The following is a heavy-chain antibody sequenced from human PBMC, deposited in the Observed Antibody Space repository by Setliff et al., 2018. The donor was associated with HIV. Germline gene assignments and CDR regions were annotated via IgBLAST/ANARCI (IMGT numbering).Heavy chain of an antibody. D-gene: IGHD2-8*01. Sequence: PGESLKISCQVSGYNFTSFWIGWVRQMPGKGLEWMGIIYPGDSDTSYSPSFQGQVSISVDKSVSTAYLQWSSLRASDTAMYYCARYAYGCSNGICYMSDYWGQGTLVTVSS. CDR2: IYPGDSDT. V-gene: IGHV5-51*01. CDR1: GYNFTSFW. CDR3: ARYAYGCSNGICYMSDY. J-gene: IGHJ4*02.